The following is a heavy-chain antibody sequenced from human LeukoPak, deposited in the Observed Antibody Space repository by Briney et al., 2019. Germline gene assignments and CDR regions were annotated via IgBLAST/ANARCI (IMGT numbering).Heavy chain of an antibody. CDR1: GFTFSNYG. CDR2: IRDDGGAT. D-gene: IGHD3-16*01. CDR3: VKDFDYVWGSFDY. Sequence: GGSLRLSCAASGFTFSNYGMNWVRQAPGKGLEWVAFIRDDGGATYYSDTVKGRFTISRDNSKNTLFLLMNSLRAEDTAVYYCVKDFDYVWGSFDYWGQGTLVTVSS. V-gene: IGHV3-30*02. J-gene: IGHJ4*02.